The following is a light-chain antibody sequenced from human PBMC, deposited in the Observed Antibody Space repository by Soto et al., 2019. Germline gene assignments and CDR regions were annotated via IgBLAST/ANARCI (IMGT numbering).Light chain of an antibody. V-gene: IGLV1-44*01. J-gene: IGLJ1*01. CDR3: AAWDVRVDEYV. CDR2: RTF. Sequence: QSVLTQSPSASGTPGQRVTISCSGSASNIGSKAVNWYQQFPGTAPKLIIYRTFERPSGVPARFYGSKSGTSASLAINGLQSEDEADYDCAAWDVRVDEYVFGTGTKVTVL. CDR1: ASNIGSKA.